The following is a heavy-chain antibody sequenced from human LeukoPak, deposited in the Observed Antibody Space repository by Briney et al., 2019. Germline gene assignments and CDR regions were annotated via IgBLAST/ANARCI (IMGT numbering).Heavy chain of an antibody. Sequence: GGSLRLSCEASGFTFGSFAMSWVRQAPGEGLEWLSGISGSGYYTYYAGSVKGRFTTSRDNSKSTLYIEMSSLRVEDTAVYYCVKDGSWGDYQFYFMDVWGKGTTVTVSS. CDR3: VKDGSWGDYQFYFMDV. V-gene: IGHV3-23*01. D-gene: IGHD3-16*01. CDR1: GFTFGSFA. J-gene: IGHJ6*03. CDR2: ISGSGYYT.